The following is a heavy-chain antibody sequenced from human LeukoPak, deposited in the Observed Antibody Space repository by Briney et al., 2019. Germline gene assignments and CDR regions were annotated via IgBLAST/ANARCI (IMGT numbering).Heavy chain of an antibody. CDR1: GGSFSSYY. J-gene: IGHJ3*02. Sequence: SETLSLTCTVSGGSFSSYYWSWIRHPPAKGLELIGYIYYSGGTNYNPSLKSRVTISVDTSKNQFSLKLSSVTAADTAMYYCARMAYGGSYAFDIWGQGTMVTVSS. D-gene: IGHD4-23*01. CDR3: ARMAYGGSYAFDI. CDR2: IYYSGGT. V-gene: IGHV4-59*08.